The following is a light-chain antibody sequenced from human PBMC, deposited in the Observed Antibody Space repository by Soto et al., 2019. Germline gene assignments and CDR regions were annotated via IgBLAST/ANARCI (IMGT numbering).Light chain of an antibody. CDR1: SSDVGTYDF. V-gene: IGLV2-11*01. CDR3: CLYAVTFYV. Sequence: QSVLTQPRSVSGSPGQSVTISCTGTSSDVGTYDFVSWYQQHPGKAPRLMIFDVSERPSWVPDRFSGSKSGNTASLTISGLQAEDEADYYCCLYAVTFYVFGTGTQVTVL. J-gene: IGLJ1*01. CDR2: DVS.